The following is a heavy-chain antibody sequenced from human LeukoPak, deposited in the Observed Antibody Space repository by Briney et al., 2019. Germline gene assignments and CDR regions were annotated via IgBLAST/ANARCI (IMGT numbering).Heavy chain of an antibody. CDR3: ARDVGNHFGGLDHYYYDY. D-gene: IGHD2-15*01. V-gene: IGHV4-4*07. Sequence: SETLSLTCTVSGDAVYYWNWIRQPAGKGLEWIGRIYNNESTWSNPSLKSRVSMSIDTSKNQFSLKLSSVTAADAAVYYCARDVGNHFGGLDHYYYDYWGPGTLVTVSS. J-gene: IGHJ4*02. CDR1: GDAVYY. CDR2: IYNNEST.